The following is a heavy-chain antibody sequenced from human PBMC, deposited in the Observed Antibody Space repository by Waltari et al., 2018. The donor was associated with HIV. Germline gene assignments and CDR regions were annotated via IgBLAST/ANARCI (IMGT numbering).Heavy chain of an antibody. CDR2: INSDGSST. CDR1: GFTFSSSW. D-gene: IGHD6-19*01. J-gene: IGHJ3*02. Sequence: EVQLVESGGGLVQPGGSLRLCCAASGFTFSSSWMHWVRQGPGKGLVWVSRINSDGSSTSYADSVKGRFTISRDNAKNTLYLQMNSLRAEDTAVYYCAGQQWLATVDAFDIWGQGTMVTVSS. CDR3: AGQQWLATVDAFDI. V-gene: IGHV3-74*01.